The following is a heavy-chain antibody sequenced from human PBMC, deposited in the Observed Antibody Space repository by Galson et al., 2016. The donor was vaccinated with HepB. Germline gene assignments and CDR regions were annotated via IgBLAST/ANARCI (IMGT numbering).Heavy chain of an antibody. CDR2: IFYSGTT. Sequence: EPLSLTCTVSGGSISSSSYYWGWIRQPPGKGLEWIGSIFYSGTTYYNPSLQSRVTISVDTSKNQFSLKLSSVTAADTAVYFCARRGAYSSSSMGAFDIWGQGTMVTVSS. CDR3: ARRGAYSSSSMGAFDI. J-gene: IGHJ3*02. CDR1: GGSISSSSYY. D-gene: IGHD6-6*01. V-gene: IGHV4-39*01.